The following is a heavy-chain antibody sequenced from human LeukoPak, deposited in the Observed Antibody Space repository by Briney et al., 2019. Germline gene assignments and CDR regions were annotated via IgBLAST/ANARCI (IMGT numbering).Heavy chain of an antibody. CDR3: ARGLVATRRGYQYYMDV. V-gene: IGHV3-7*01. J-gene: IGHJ6*03. D-gene: IGHD5-12*01. Sequence: GGSLRLSCVASGFTFSSYWMTWVRQAPGKGLEWVANIKTDGSQIYYVDSVKGRFTISRDNAKNSLYLQMNSLRVEDTAVYYCARGLVATRRGYQYYMDVWGKGTTVTVSS. CDR1: GFTFSSYW. CDR2: IKTDGSQI.